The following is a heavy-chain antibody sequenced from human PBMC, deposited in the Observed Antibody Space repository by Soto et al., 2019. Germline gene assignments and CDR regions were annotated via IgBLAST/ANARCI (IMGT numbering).Heavy chain of an antibody. Sequence: GGSLRLSCVASGFTFSNDWMSWVRQAPGEGLEWVATIKQDGSEKYYVDSVKGRFSVSRDNTKNSLYLQMNGLRAEDTAVYYCARGDSFDRRFDFWGQGALVTVSS. CDR1: GFTFSNDW. V-gene: IGHV3-7*03. J-gene: IGHJ4*02. CDR3: ARGDSFDRRFDF. CDR2: IKQDGSEK. D-gene: IGHD3-22*01.